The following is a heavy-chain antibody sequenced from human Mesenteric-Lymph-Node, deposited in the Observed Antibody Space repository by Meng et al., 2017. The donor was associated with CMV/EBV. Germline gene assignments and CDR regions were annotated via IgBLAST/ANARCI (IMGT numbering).Heavy chain of an antibody. D-gene: IGHD3-22*01. CDR2: IDWGDDK. Sequence: SGPTLVKPTQTLTLTCSFSGFSLHDRGMCVSWVRQSPGKALEWLAVIDWGDDKWYSTSLKTRLTISMDTSKNQVVLKMTNVDPADTATYYCARVRHDSSGYYPLFDFWGQGTLVTVSS. V-gene: IGHV2-70*13. CDR3: ARVRHDSSGYYPLFDF. J-gene: IGHJ4*02. CDR1: GFSLHDRGMC.